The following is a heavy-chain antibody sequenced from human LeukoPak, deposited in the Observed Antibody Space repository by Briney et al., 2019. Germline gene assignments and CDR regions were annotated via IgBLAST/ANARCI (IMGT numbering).Heavy chain of an antibody. CDR1: GGSIGSYY. CDR3: ALTPSYYDFWSGGLGWFDP. Sequence: PSETLSLTCTVSGGSIGSYYWSWIRQPAGKGLEWIGRIYTSGSTNYNPSLKSRVTISVDTSKNQFSLKLSSVTAADTAVYYCALTPSYYDFWSGGLGWFDPWGQGTLVTVSS. V-gene: IGHV4-4*07. D-gene: IGHD3-3*01. J-gene: IGHJ5*02. CDR2: IYTSGST.